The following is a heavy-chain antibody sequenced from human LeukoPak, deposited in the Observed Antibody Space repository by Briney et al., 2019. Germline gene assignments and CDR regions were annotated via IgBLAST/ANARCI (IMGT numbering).Heavy chain of an antibody. CDR1: GFTFSNAW. J-gene: IGHJ6*03. Sequence: GGSLRLSCAASGFTFSNAWMSWVRQAPGKGLEWVSSISSSSSYIYYADSVKGRFTISRDNAKNSLYLQMNSLRAEDTAVYYCARFGVVVVTATHYYYYYYMDVWGKGTTVAVSS. CDR2: ISSSSSYI. D-gene: IGHD2-21*02. V-gene: IGHV3-21*01. CDR3: ARFGVVVVTATHYYYYYYMDV.